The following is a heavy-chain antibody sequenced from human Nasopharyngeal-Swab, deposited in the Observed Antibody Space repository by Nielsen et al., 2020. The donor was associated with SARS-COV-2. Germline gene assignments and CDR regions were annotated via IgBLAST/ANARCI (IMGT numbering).Heavy chain of an antibody. J-gene: IGHJ5*02. CDR3: ARARDRVTIFGVVRDWFDP. Sequence: SETLSLTCTVSGYSISSGYYWGWIRQPPGKGLEWIGNIYHSGSTFYNPSLKSRVTISVDTSKNQFSLKLRSVTAADTAVYYCARARDRVTIFGVVRDWFDPWGQGTLVTVSS. CDR1: GYSISSGYY. CDR2: IYHSGST. V-gene: IGHV4-38-2*02. D-gene: IGHD3-3*01.